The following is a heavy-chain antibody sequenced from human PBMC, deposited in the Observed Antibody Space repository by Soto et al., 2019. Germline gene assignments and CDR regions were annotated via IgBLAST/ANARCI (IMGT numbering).Heavy chain of an antibody. Sequence: GGSLRLSCAASGFTFSSYSMNWVRQAPGKGLEWVSSISSSSSYIYYADSVKGRFTISRDNAKNSLYLQMNSLRAEDTAVYYCARSYSNYAVDYYYMDVWGKGTTVTVSS. CDR1: GFTFSSYS. V-gene: IGHV3-21*01. CDR2: ISSSSSYI. D-gene: IGHD4-4*01. J-gene: IGHJ6*03. CDR3: ARSYSNYAVDYYYMDV.